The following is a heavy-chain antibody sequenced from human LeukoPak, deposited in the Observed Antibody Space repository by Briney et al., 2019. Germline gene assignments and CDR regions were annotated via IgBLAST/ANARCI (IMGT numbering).Heavy chain of an antibody. J-gene: IGHJ6*04. V-gene: IGHV1-3*01. CDR3: ARCGPGSTSCYNKGNIGMDV. CDR2: INAGNGDT. Sequence: ASVKVSCKSSGYTFTSYAMHWVRQAPGQKLVWMGWINAGNGDTKYSQKFQGRVTITRDTSASTAYMELSSLRSEDTAVYYCARCGPGSTSCYNKGNIGMDVWGKGTTVTVSS. CDR1: GYTFTSYA. D-gene: IGHD2-2*02.